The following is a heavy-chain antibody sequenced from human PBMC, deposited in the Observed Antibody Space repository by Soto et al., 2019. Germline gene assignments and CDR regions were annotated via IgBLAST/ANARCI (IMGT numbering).Heavy chain of an antibody. V-gene: IGHV3-53*02. CDR3: ARDPFSQYSNDTSGFHN. CDR1: GFSVSSNY. J-gene: IGHJ4*02. CDR2: IYSGGNT. D-gene: IGHD3-22*01. Sequence: EVQLVETGGGLIQPGGSLRLSCAASGFSVSSNYMNWLRQSPGKGLEWLSVIYSGGNTHYTASVKGRFTVSRDTSENTLFLEMKSLRAEDTAIYYCARDPFSQYSNDTSGFHNWGLGTLVTVSS.